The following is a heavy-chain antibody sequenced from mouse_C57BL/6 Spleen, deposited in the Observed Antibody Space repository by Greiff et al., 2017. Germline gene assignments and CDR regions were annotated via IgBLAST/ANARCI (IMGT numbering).Heavy chain of an antibody. J-gene: IGHJ4*01. CDR3: AKQEGLGAMDY. CDR2: ISGGGGNT. Sequence: EVQGVEPGGGLVKPGGSLKLSCAASGFTFSSYTMSWVRQTPEKRLEWVATISGGGGNTYYPDSVKGRFTVSRYNTKNTLYLQMSTLRSEDEALYYCAKQEGLGAMDYWGQGTSVTVSS. D-gene: IGHD4-1*01. CDR1: GFTFSSYT. V-gene: IGHV5-9*01.